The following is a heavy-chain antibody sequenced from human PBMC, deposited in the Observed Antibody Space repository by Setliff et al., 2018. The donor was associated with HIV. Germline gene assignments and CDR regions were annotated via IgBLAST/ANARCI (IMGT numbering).Heavy chain of an antibody. V-gene: IGHV4-39*01. D-gene: IGHD5-12*01. CDR1: GGSISSFSYY. CDR3: AFSKQMATMAFDY. Sequence: PSETLSLTCTVSGGSISSFSYYWAWIRQSPGKGLEWIGNVYHSGFTYHNPSLKSRSTLSVDTSKNQFSLKLSSVTAADTAVYYCAFSKQMATMAFDYWGQGALVTVSS. J-gene: IGHJ4*02. CDR2: VYHSGFT.